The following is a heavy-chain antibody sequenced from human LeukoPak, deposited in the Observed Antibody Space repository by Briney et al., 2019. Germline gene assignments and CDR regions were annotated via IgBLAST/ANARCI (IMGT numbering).Heavy chain of an antibody. Sequence: GGSLRLSCAASGFTFSSYSMNWGRRAPGKGLEWISYIGISSGNTKYADSVKGRFTISGDKAKNSVYLQMNSLRVEDTAVYYCARDTKYAFDNWGQGTLVTVSS. V-gene: IGHV3-48*01. CDR1: GFTFSSYS. J-gene: IGHJ4*02. CDR2: IGISSGNT. CDR3: ARDTKYAFDN. D-gene: IGHD2-2*01.